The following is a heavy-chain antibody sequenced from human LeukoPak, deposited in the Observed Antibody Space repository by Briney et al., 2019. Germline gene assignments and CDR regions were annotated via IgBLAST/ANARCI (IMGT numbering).Heavy chain of an antibody. CDR2: IIPIFGTA. CDR3: AREGDFWSGYCFDY. V-gene: IGHV1-69*13. J-gene: IGHJ4*02. Sequence: SVKVSCKASGGTFSSYAISWVRQAPGQGLVWMGGIIPIFGTANYAQKFQGRVTITADESTSTAYMELSSLRSEDTAVYYCAREGDFWSGYCFDYWGQGTLVTVSS. CDR1: GGTFSSYA. D-gene: IGHD3-3*01.